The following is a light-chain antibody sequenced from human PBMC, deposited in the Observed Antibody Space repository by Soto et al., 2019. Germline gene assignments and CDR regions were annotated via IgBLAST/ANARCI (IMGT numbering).Light chain of an antibody. J-gene: IGKJ1*01. V-gene: IGKV1-27*01. CDR3: QKYNSAPRT. Sequence: MTQSPATLSASVGDRVTITCRASQGIRNDLGWYQQKPGKVPKLLIYAASTLQSGVPSRFSGSGSGTDFTLTISSLQPEDVATYYCQKYNSAPRTFGQGTKVDIK. CDR2: AAS. CDR1: QGIRND.